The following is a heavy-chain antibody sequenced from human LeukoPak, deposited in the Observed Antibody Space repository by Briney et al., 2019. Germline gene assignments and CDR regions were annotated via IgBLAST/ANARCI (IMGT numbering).Heavy chain of an antibody. V-gene: IGHV3-15*01. CDR2: IKSKIDGGTT. CDR1: GSTFSHAW. D-gene: IGHD2-15*01. CDR3: TTIRGFCSGRSCLGY. J-gene: IGHJ4*02. Sequence: GGSLRLSCAVSGSTFSHAWMSWVRQAPGKGLEWVGRIKSKIDGGTTDYAAPVKGRFTISRDDSKNTLYLQMNSLKSEDTAVYYCTTIRGFCSGRSCLGYWGQGTLVTVSS.